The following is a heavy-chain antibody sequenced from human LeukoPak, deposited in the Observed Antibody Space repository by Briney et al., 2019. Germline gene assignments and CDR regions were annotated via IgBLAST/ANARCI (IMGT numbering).Heavy chain of an antibody. CDR3: ASPTYYYDSREYYFDQ. J-gene: IGHJ4*02. Sequence: GASVRVSCKASGGTFTNYVISWVRQAPGQGLEWMGRIITIFGIANYAQTFQGRVTITADKSTSTGYMELSSLRSEDTAVYYCASPTYYYDSREYYFDQRGQGTLVTVSS. D-gene: IGHD3-22*01. CDR1: GGTFTNYV. V-gene: IGHV1-69*10. CDR2: IITIFGIA.